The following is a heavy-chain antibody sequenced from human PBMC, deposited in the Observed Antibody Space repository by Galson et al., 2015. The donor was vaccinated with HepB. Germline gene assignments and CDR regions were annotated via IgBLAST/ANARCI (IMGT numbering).Heavy chain of an antibody. CDR2: ISYDGSNR. CDR3: ARDVRWLQFGFDY. Sequence: SLRLSCAASGFTFSSYAMHWVRQAPGKGLEWVAVISYDGSNRYYADSVKGRFTISRDNSKNTLYLQMNSLRAEDTAVYYCARDVRWLQFGFDYWGQGTLVTVSS. J-gene: IGHJ4*02. V-gene: IGHV3-30*04. CDR1: GFTFSSYA. D-gene: IGHD5-24*01.